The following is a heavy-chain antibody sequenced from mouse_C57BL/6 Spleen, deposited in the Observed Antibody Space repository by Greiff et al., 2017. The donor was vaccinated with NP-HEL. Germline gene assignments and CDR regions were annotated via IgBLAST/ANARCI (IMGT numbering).Heavy chain of an antibody. CDR1: GYTFTSYW. J-gene: IGHJ2*01. Sequence: VQLQQSGAELVRPGSSVKLSCKASGYTFTSYWMHWVKQRPIQGLEWIGNIDPSDSETHYNQKFKDKATLTVDKSSSTAYMQLSSLTSEDSAVYYCARGDYDGANPGYWGQGTTLTVSS. V-gene: IGHV1-52*01. D-gene: IGHD2-4*01. CDR3: ARGDYDGANPGY. CDR2: IDPSDSET.